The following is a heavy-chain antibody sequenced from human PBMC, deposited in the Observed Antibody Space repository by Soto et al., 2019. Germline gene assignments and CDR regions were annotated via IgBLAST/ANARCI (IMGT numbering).Heavy chain of an antibody. CDR3: ARGAFGAYYFDY. CDR2: IKGDGITT. D-gene: IGHD3-3*01. CDR1: GFTFSSYW. V-gene: IGHV3-74*01. Sequence: EVQLVESGGGSVQPGGSLRLSCAASGFTFSSYWIHWVRQAPGKGLVWVSRIKGDGITTNYADSVKGRVTISRDNAKNTVYLQVNSLRAEDTAVYYCARGAFGAYYFDYWGQGTLVTVSS. J-gene: IGHJ4*02.